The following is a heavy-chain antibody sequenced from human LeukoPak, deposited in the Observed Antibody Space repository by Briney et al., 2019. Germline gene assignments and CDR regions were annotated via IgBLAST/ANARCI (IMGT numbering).Heavy chain of an antibody. J-gene: IGHJ4*02. CDR1: GGSVSSGSYY. Sequence: SETLSLTCTVSGGSVSSGSYYWSWIRQPPGKGLEWIGYIYYSGSTNYNPSLKSRVTISVDTSKKQFSLRLTSVTAADTAMYYCARCGSGAGCPFNFWGQGTLVTVSS. CDR3: ARCGSGAGCPFNF. D-gene: IGHD2-15*01. CDR2: IYYSGST. V-gene: IGHV4-61*01.